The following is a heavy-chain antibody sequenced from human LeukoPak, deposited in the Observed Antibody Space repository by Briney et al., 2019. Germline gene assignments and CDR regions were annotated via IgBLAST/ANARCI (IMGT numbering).Heavy chain of an antibody. CDR2: INTDWSST. J-gene: IGHJ1*01. CDR3: ARDPYTNRWPEFFHY. D-gene: IGHD1-14*01. V-gene: IGHV3-74*01. CDR1: GFTFSSYW. Sequence: QPGGSLRLSCAASGFTFSSYWMHWVRQAPGKGLVWVSRINTDWSSTSYADSVKGRFTISRDNAKNTLYLQMTSLRAEDTAVYYCARDPYTNRWPEFFHYWGQGTLVTVSS.